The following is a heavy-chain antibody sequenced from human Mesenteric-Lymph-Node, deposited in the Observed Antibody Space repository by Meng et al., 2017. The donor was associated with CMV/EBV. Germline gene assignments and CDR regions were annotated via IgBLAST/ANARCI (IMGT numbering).Heavy chain of an antibody. CDR1: GFTFSSYG. D-gene: IGHD3-22*01. CDR3: TRRSTDDSSGYFS. CDR2: IWYDGSNK. Sequence: GESLKISCAASGFTFSSYGMHWVRQAPGKGLEWVAVIWYDGSNKYYADSVKGRFTISRDNSKNTLYLQMNSLRAEDTAVYYCTRRSTDDSSGYFSWGQGTLVTVSS. J-gene: IGHJ5*02. V-gene: IGHV3-33*01.